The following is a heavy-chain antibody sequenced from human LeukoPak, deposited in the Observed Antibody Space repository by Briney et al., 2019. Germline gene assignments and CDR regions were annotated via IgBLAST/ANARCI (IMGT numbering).Heavy chain of an antibody. CDR1: GGSFSGYY. Sequence: PSETLSLTCAVYGGSFSGYYWSWIRQPPGKWLEWIGEINHSGSTNYNPSLKSRVTISVDTSKNQFSLKLSSVTAADTAVYYCARGFGELLIPDYWGQGTLVTVSS. J-gene: IGHJ4*02. CDR3: ARGFGELLIPDY. V-gene: IGHV4-34*01. D-gene: IGHD3-10*01. CDR2: INHSGST.